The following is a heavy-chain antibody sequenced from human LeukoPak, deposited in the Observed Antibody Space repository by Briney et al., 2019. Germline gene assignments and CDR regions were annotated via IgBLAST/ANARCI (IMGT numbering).Heavy chain of an antibody. CDR2: INSDGSST. CDR1: GFTFSSYW. D-gene: IGHD3-10*02. CDR3: AGSLFSNWYFDL. J-gene: IGHJ2*01. Sequence: GGSLRLSCATSGFTFSSYWMYWVRQAPGKGLVWVSRINSDGSSTSYADSVKGRFTIYRDNAKNTLYVQMNSLRAEDTAVYYCAGSLFSNWYFDLWGRGTLVTVSS. V-gene: IGHV3-74*01.